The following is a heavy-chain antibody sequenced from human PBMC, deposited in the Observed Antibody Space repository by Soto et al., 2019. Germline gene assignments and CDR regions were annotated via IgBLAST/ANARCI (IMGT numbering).Heavy chain of an antibody. D-gene: IGHD5-18*01. V-gene: IGHV4-34*01. CDR3: ARGYDTALAPIF. J-gene: IGHJ4*02. CDR1: GGSFSSYH. Sequence: SETLSLTCAVYGGSFSSYHWSWIRQTPGKWLEWIGEINHLTTTNYNPSLKSRVIISLDTPKNQFSLKLSSVTAADTAVYYCARGYDTALAPIFWGQGXLVTVYS. CDR2: INHLTTT.